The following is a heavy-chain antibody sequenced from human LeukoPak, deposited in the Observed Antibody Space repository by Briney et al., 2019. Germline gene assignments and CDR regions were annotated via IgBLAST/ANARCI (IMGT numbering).Heavy chain of an antibody. CDR3: ARRNSSGWPLSGYFDY. V-gene: IGHV4-39*07. J-gene: IGHJ4*02. CDR1: GGSISSSSYY. D-gene: IGHD6-19*01. CDR2: IYYSGST. Sequence: PSETLSLTCTVSGGSISSSSYYWGWIRQPPGKGLEWIGSIYYSGSTYYNPSLKSRVTISVDTSKNQFSLKLSSVTAADTAVYYCARRNSSGWPLSGYFDYWGQGTLVTVSS.